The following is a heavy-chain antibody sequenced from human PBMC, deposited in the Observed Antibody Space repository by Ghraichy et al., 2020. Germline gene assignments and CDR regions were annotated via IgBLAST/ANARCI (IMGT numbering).Heavy chain of an antibody. V-gene: IGHV4-38-2*02. J-gene: IGHJ4*02. D-gene: IGHD3-22*01. CDR3: ASGPNPKRDDSSGYGALHISSPVDY. Sequence: SETLSLTCTVSGYSISSGYYWGWIRQPPGKGLEWIGSIYHSGSTYYNPSLKSRVTISVDTSKNQFSLKLSSVTAADTAVYYCASGPNPKRDDSSGYGALHISSPVDYWGQGTLVTVSS. CDR1: GYSISSGYY. CDR2: IYHSGST.